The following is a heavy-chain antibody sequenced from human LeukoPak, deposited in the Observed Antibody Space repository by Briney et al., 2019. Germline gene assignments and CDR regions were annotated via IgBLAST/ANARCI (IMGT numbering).Heavy chain of an antibody. CDR3: AKDQGAIAAPDYYMDV. D-gene: IGHD6-6*01. CDR2: IYSGGST. V-gene: IGHV3-53*01. J-gene: IGHJ6*03. CDR1: GLTVSNNY. Sequence: PGGSLRLSCAASGLTVSNNYMSWVRQAPGKGLEWVSVIYSGGSTYYADSVKGRFTISRDNSKNTLYLQMNSLRAEDTAVYYCAKDQGAIAAPDYYMDVWGKGTTVTVSS.